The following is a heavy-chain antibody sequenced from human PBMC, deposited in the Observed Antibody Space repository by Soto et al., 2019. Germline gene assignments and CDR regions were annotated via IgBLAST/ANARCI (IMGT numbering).Heavy chain of an antibody. CDR3: ARAAAVTVAGRSVPWFDP. CDR1: GVSVSSGSYY. Sequence: SETLSLTCTVSGVSVSSGSYYWSWIRQPPGKGLEWIGYISNTGRTNYNPSLKRRITISVDMSKNQFSLKLTSVTAADTAVYYRARAAAVTVAGRSVPWFDPWGKGSLVTVSS. V-gene: IGHV4-61*01. D-gene: IGHD2-15*01. J-gene: IGHJ5*02. CDR2: ISNTGRT.